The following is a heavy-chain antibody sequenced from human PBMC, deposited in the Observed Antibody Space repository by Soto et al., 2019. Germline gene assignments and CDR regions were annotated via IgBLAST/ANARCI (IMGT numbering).Heavy chain of an antibody. CDR1: GFTFSNAW. CDR3: TTTTSNLLRYFDWLSQDDY. D-gene: IGHD3-9*01. J-gene: IGHJ4*02. Sequence: GSLRLSCAASGFTFSNAWMSWVRQAPGKGLEWVGRIKSKTDGGTTGYAAPVKGRFTISRDDSKNTLYLQMNSLKTEDTAVYYCTTTTSNLLRYFDWLSQDDYWGQGTLVTVSS. V-gene: IGHV3-15*01. CDR2: IKSKTDGGTT.